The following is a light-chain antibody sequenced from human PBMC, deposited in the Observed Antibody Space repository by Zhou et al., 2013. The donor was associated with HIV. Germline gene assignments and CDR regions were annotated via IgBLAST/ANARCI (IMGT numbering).Light chain of an antibody. CDR2: GAF. V-gene: IGKV3-20*01. Sequence: VLTQSPGTLSLSLGERATVSCRASQSISGNSVAWFQQKVGQPPRPLIYGAFTRATGIPGRFSGSGSGTDFTLTISSLEPEDSAVYYCHQYGDSQITFGQGTRLEIK. CDR3: HQYGDSQIT. J-gene: IGKJ5*01. CDR1: QSISGNS.